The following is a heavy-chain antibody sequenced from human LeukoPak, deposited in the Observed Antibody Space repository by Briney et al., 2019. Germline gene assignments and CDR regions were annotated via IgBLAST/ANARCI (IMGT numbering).Heavy chain of an antibody. CDR2: IYQSETA. J-gene: IGHJ4*02. CDR1: GYSISSGYF. CDR3: ARGVPGSYTPRGYFDY. Sequence: PSETLSLTCTVSGYSISSGYFWGWMRQPPGKGLEWIGSIYQSETAHYNPSLKSRVTISVDTSKNQFSLKLRSVMAADTAVYYCARGVPGSYTPRGYFDYWGQGTLVTVSS. D-gene: IGHD1-26*01. V-gene: IGHV4-38-2*02.